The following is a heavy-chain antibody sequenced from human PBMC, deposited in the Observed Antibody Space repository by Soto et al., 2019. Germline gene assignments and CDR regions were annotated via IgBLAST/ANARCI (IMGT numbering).Heavy chain of an antibody. D-gene: IGHD5-12*01. CDR1: GFTFSDHY. V-gene: IGHV3-72*01. J-gene: IGHJ4*02. Sequence: PGGSLRLSCAASGFTFSDHYMDWVRQAPGKGLEWVGRSRDKAHSHTTEYAASVKGRFTISRGDSENSLYLQMNSLKTEDTAVYYCARGVVSTGYFDYWGQGTLVTVSS. CDR2: SRDKAHSHTT. CDR3: ARGVVSTGYFDY.